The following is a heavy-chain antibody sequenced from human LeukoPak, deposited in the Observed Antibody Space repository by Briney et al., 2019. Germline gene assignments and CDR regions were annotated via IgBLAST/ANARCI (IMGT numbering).Heavy chain of an antibody. CDR1: GFTFSSYE. CDR3: ARATRGVASDFDY. J-gene: IGHJ4*02. CDR2: VSSSGRTI. V-gene: IGHV3-48*03. Sequence: PGGSLRLSCAASGFTFSSYEMNWVRQAPGKGLEWVSYVSSSGRTIYYADSVKGRFTISRDNAQNSLYLQMNSLRAEDTAVYYCARATRGVASDFDYWGQGTLVIVSS. D-gene: IGHD2-15*01.